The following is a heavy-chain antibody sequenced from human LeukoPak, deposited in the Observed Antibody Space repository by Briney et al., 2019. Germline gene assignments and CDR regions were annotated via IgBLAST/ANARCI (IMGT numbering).Heavy chain of an antibody. CDR1: GYTFTDYY. Sequence: ASVKVSCKASGYTFTDYYMHWVRQAPGQGLEWMGRINPNSGGTNYAQKFQGRVTMTRDTSISTAYMELSRLRSDDTAVYYCARVEADSSGWFVYWGQGTLVTVSS. V-gene: IGHV1-2*06. D-gene: IGHD6-19*01. J-gene: IGHJ5*01. CDR3: ARVEADSSGWFVY. CDR2: INPNSGGT.